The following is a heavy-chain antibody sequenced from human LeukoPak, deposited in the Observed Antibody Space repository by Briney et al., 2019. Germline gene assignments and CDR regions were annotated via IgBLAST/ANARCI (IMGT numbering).Heavy chain of an antibody. V-gene: IGHV3-33*01. D-gene: IGHD6-19*01. Sequence: GGSLRLSCAASGFTFSTSGMHWVRQAPGKGLEWVAVIWFDGSNKHYADSVKGRFTISRDNSENTLYLQMNSLRAEDTAVYYCARVPGIAVAGTYYYYYGMDVWGQGTTVTVSS. CDR2: IWFDGSNK. CDR3: ARVPGIAVAGTYYYYYGMDV. J-gene: IGHJ6*02. CDR1: GFTFSTSG.